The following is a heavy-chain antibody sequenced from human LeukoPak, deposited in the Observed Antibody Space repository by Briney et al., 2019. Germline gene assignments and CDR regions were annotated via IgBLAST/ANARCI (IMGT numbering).Heavy chain of an antibody. V-gene: IGHV3-7*01. CDR3: ASNWGSYPDC. D-gene: IGHD3-16*01. CDR1: GFTFSNYW. CDR2: IKEDGSEK. J-gene: IGHJ4*02. Sequence: GGSLRLSCAASGFTFSNYWMTWVRQAPGKGLEWVANIKEDGSEKYYVDSVKGRFSISRDNAKNSLYLQMSSLRVEDTAVYYCASNWGSYPDCWGQGALVTVSS.